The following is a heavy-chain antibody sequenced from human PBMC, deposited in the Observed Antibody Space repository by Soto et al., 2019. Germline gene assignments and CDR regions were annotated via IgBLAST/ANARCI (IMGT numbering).Heavy chain of an antibody. J-gene: IGHJ4*02. Sequence: EVQLLESGGGLVQPGGSLRLSCAASGFTFSSYAMSWVRQAPGKGLEWVSAISGSGGSTYYADSVKGRFTISRDNAKNTLYLQIKRLRAEATAVYYCATSSPWLAPDFDYWGQGTLVTVSS. D-gene: IGHD6-19*01. CDR1: GFTFSSYA. V-gene: IGHV3-23*01. CDR3: ATSSPWLAPDFDY. CDR2: ISGSGGST.